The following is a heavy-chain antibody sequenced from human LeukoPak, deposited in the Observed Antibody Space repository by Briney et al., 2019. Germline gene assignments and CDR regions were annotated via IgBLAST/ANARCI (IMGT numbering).Heavy chain of an antibody. J-gene: IGHJ4*02. D-gene: IGHD2/OR15-2a*01. CDR2: ISGYGDRI. Sequence: GGSLRLSCAASGFAFRSFVVSWVRQAPGKGLEGVSSISGYGDRIYYADSVKGRFTISRDNSKNMLYLQMNSLRAEDTATYYCAKEGVADTTRGAYFDHWGQGTLVTVFS. CDR3: AKEGVADTTRGAYFDH. CDR1: GFAFRSFV. V-gene: IGHV3-23*01.